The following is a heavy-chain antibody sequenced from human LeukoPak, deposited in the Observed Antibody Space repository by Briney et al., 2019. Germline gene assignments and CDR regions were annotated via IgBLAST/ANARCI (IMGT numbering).Heavy chain of an antibody. Sequence: SVKVSCKASGGTFSSYAISWVRQAPGQGLEWMGRIIPIFGTANYAQKFQGRVTITTDESTSTAYMELSSPRSEDTAVYYCARDSSGYYEYYWYFDLWGRGTLVTVSS. CDR2: IIPIFGTA. D-gene: IGHD3-22*01. CDR1: GGTFSSYA. V-gene: IGHV1-69*05. J-gene: IGHJ2*01. CDR3: ARDSSGYYEYYWYFDL.